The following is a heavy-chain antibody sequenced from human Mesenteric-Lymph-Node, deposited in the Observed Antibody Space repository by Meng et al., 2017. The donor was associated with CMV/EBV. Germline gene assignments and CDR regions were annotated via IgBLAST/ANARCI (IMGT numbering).Heavy chain of an antibody. Sequence: SETLSLTCTVSGYSISSGYYWGWIRQPPGKGLEWIGSIYRSGSTYYNPSLKSRVTISVDTSKSQFSLKVRSVTAADTAVYYCATAPIYQLPDYWGQGTLVTVSS. CDR3: ATAPIYQLPDY. D-gene: IGHD2-2*01. CDR2: IYRSGST. J-gene: IGHJ4*02. CDR1: GYSISSGYY. V-gene: IGHV4-38-2*02.